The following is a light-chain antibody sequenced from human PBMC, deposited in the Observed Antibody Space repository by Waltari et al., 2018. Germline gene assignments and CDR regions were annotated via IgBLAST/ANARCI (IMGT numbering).Light chain of an antibody. CDR1: VLPQQV. J-gene: IGLJ2*01. CDR3: QSADSSGAYVV. CDR2: KDT. V-gene: IGLV3-25*03. Sequence: SFELTQPPSVSVSPGQTARITCSGDVLPQQVAHLYQQRPGQAPLLIIYKDTERPSGIPERFSGSSSGTTVTLTISGVLAEDEADYHCQSADSSGAYVVFGGGTKLTVL.